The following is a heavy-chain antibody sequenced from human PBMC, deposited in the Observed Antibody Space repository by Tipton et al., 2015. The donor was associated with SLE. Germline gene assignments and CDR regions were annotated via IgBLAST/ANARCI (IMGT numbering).Heavy chain of an antibody. CDR3: ARRGWSGLTDDAFDI. CDR1: GGSISSSGYY. Sequence: TLSLTCTVSGGSISSSGYYWSWIRQHPGKGLEWIGYIYYSGSTYYNPSLKSRVTISVDTSKNQFSLKLSSVTAADTAVYYCARRGWSGLTDDAFDIWGQGTMVTVSS. J-gene: IGHJ3*02. V-gene: IGHV4-31*03. D-gene: IGHD3-9*01. CDR2: IYYSGST.